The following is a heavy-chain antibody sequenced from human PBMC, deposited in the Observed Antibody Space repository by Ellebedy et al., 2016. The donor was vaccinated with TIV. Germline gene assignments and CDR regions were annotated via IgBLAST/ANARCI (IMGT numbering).Heavy chain of an antibody. V-gene: IGHV3-23*01. J-gene: IGHJ4*02. CDR3: AKRPGVTADFYFDS. CDR2: ISAGGDTT. Sequence: GESLKISCKASGFTFSMFPMSWVRQAPGKGLEYVSTISAGGDTTYDADSVKGRFTISRDNSKNTLYLQMDTLRAEDTAVYYCAKRPGVTADFYFDSWGQGALVTVYS. D-gene: IGHD2-21*02. CDR1: GFTFSMFP.